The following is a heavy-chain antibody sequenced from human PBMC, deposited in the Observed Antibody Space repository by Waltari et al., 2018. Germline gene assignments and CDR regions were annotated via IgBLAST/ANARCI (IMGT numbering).Heavy chain of an antibody. CDR2: IYYSGST. CDR1: GGSLRNSY. J-gene: IGHJ5*02. D-gene: IGHD2-2*02. CDR3: ARDSGSRTYTP. V-gene: IGHV4-59*01. Sequence: QVQLQESGPGLVKPSETLSLTCTVSGGSLRNSYWGWIRQPPGKGLEWIGYIYYSGSTNYNPSLKSRVTISVDTSKNQFSLKLNSVTAADTAVYYCARDSGSRTYTPWGQGTLVTVSS.